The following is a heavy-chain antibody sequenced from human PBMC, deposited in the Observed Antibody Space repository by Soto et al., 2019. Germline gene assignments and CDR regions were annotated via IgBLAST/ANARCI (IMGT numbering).Heavy chain of an antibody. CDR3: ARGERYFDWLSLYYFDY. J-gene: IGHJ4*02. CDR2: IWYDGSNK. CDR1: GFTFSSYG. D-gene: IGHD3-9*01. V-gene: IGHV3-33*01. Sequence: QVQLVESGGGVVQPGRSLRLSCAASGFTFSSYGMHWVRQAPGKGLEWVAVIWYDGSNKYYADSVKGRFTISRDNSKNMXYLQMNSLRAEDTAVYYCARGERYFDWLSLYYFDYWGQGTLVTVSS.